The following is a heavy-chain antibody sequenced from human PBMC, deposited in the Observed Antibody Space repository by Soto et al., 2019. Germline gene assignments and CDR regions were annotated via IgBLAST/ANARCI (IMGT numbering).Heavy chain of an antibody. CDR3: ARDDVLCDGGRCYGVPLDV. Sequence: EVHLVESGGGLVQPGGSLRLSCAASGFTVSSKYMSWVRQAPGKGLEWVSLIQSGGPTYYADSVKGRFTISRDTSENTLHLQMDRLRAEDTAVYYCARDDVLCDGGRCYGVPLDVCCKGTTVTVSS. J-gene: IGHJ6*04. V-gene: IGHV3-66*01. D-gene: IGHD2-15*01. CDR1: GFTVSSKY. CDR2: IQSGGPT.